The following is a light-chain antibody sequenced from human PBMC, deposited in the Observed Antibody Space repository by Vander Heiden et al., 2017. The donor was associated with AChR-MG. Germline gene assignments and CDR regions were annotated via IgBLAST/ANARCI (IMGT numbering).Light chain of an antibody. CDR2: KAS. Sequence: DIQMTQSPSTLSASVGDRVTITCRASQSISSWLAWYQQKPGKAPKLLIYKASSLESGVPSRFSGSGSGTEFTLTISSLQPDDFATYYCQKYNSYPYTFGQRTKLEIK. V-gene: IGKV1-5*03. J-gene: IGKJ2*01. CDR3: QKYNSYPYT. CDR1: QSISSW.